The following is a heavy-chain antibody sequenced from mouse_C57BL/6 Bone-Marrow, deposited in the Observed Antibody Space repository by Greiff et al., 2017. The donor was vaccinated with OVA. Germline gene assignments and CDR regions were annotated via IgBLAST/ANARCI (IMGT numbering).Heavy chain of an antibody. CDR3: TAWGYYGKSSWFAY. CDR1: GFNITDDY. CDR2: IDPENGDT. J-gene: IGHJ3*01. V-gene: IGHV14-4*01. D-gene: IGHD2-1*01. Sequence: VQLQQSGAELVRPGASVKLSCTASGFNITDDYMHWVKQRPEQGLEWIGWIDPENGDTEYASKFQGKATITADTSSNTAYLQLSSLTSEDTAVDYCTAWGYYGKSSWFAYWGQGTLVTVSA.